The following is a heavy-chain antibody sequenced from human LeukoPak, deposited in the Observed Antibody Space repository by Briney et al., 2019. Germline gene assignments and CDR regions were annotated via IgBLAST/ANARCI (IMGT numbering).Heavy chain of an antibody. CDR2: TYYRSKWYN. J-gene: IGHJ4*02. D-gene: IGHD3-10*01. CDR1: GDSVSSNSAA. CDR3: ARGKGYYYGSGSYYFY. V-gene: IGHV6-1*01. Sequence: SQTLSLTCAISGDSVSSNSAAWNWIRQSPSRGLEWLGRTYYRSKWYNDYAVSVKSRVTINPDTSKNQFSLQLNSVTPEDTAVYYCARGKGYYYGSGSYYFYWGQGTLVTVSS.